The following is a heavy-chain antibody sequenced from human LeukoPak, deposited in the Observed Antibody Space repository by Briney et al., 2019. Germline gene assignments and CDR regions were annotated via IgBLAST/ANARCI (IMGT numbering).Heavy chain of an antibody. CDR2: IQHDGSGE. V-gene: IGHV3-7*01. J-gene: IGHJ4*02. CDR3: ARDPLRRFDY. CDR1: GFTFSNSW. D-gene: IGHD6-6*01. Sequence: PGGSLRLSCAAPGFTFSNSWMTWVRQAPGKGLEWVANIQHDGSGEFYVDSVKGRFTISRDNARNLLFLQMDSLRVEDSAVYYCARDPLRRFDYWGQGTQVTVSS.